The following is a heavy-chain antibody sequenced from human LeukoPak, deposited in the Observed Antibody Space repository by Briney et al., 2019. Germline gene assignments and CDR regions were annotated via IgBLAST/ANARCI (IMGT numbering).Heavy chain of an antibody. CDR1: GGSFSGYY. V-gene: IGHV4-34*01. D-gene: IGHD3-10*01. CDR2: INHSGST. CDR3: ARGGDRSFDY. Sequence: SETLSLTCAVYGGSFSGYYWSWIRKPPGKGLEWIGEINHSGSTNYNPSLKSRVTISVDKAKNQFSLNLNSVTAADTAVYYCARGGDRSFDYWGQGTLVTVSS. J-gene: IGHJ4*02.